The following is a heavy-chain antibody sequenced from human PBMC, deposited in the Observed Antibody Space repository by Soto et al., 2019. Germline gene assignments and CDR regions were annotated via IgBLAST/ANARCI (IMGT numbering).Heavy chain of an antibody. V-gene: IGHV4-59*08. Sequence: QVQLQESGPGLVKPSETLSLTCTVSGGSISSYYWSWIRQPPGKGLEWIGYIYYSGSTNYNPSLMSRVTISVDTSKNRFSLKLSSVTAADTAVYYCARLSPPLYYDFWSGYSRNYYYMDVWGKGTTVTVSS. D-gene: IGHD3-3*01. CDR2: IYYSGST. CDR3: ARLSPPLYYDFWSGYSRNYYYMDV. CDR1: GGSISSYY. J-gene: IGHJ6*03.